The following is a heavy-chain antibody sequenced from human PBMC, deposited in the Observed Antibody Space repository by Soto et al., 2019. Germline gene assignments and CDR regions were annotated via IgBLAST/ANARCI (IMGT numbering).Heavy chain of an antibody. V-gene: IGHV4-30-4*01. D-gene: IGHD2-2*01. CDR2: IYYSGST. CDR1: GGSISSGDYY. J-gene: IGHJ4*02. Sequence: QVQLKESGPGLVKPSQTLSLTCTVSGGSISSGDYYWSWIRQPPGKGLEWIGYIYYSGSTYYNPSLKSRVSISVDTSKDQFSLKLSSVTAADTAVYYCARIKKDIVLVPVADHWGQGTLVTVSS. CDR3: ARIKKDIVLVPVADH.